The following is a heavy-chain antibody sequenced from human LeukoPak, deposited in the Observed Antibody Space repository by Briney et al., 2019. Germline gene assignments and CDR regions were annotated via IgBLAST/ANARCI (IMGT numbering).Heavy chain of an antibody. CDR1: GGSMSSYY. Sequence: TSETLSLTCTVSGGSMSSYYWSWTRQPPGKGLEWIRYISYSGSTNYNPSLKSRVTISVDTSKNHFSLKLSSVTAADTAVYYCARERYSYGFDPWGQGTLVIVSS. D-gene: IGHD3-10*01. CDR2: ISYSGST. CDR3: ARERYSYGFDP. J-gene: IGHJ5*02. V-gene: IGHV4-59*01.